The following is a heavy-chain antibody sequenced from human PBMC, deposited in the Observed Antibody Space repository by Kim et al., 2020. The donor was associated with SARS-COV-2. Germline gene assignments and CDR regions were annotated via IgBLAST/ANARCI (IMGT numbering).Heavy chain of an antibody. CDR1: GGSFSGYY. J-gene: IGHJ5*02. D-gene: IGHD3-10*01. Sequence: SETLSLTCAVYGGSFSGYYWSWIRQPPGKGLEWIGEINHSGSTNYNPSLKSRVTISVDTSKNQFSLKLSSVTAADTAVYYCAARRAPITMVRGFPRWFDPWGQGTLVTVSS. V-gene: IGHV4-34*01. CDR2: INHSGST. CDR3: AARRAPITMVRGFPRWFDP.